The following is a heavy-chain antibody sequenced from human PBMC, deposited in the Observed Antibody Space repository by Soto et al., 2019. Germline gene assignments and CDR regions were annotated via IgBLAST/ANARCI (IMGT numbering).Heavy chain of an antibody. CDR1: NGSISSRSSY. CDR3: GVQDYGAKEYYFEN. V-gene: IGHV4-39*01. J-gene: IGHJ4*02. D-gene: IGHD4-17*01. Sequence: QLQLQESGSGLVKPSETLSLTCIVSNGSISSRSSYWGWIRQTPGKGLEWIGSIYYIGNTYYNPSLKRRVTVSIDTPKTQFSLKMNSVTAADTAVYFCGVQDYGAKEYYFENWGQGALVTVSS. CDR2: IYYIGNT.